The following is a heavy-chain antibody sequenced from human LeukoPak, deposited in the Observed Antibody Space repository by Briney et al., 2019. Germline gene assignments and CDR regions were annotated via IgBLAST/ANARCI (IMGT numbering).Heavy chain of an antibody. CDR1: GGSFSGYY. V-gene: IGHV4-34*01. Sequence: KSSETLSLTCAVYGGSFSGYYWSWIRQPPGKGLEWIGEINHSGSTNYNPSLKSRVTILVDTSKNQFPLKLSSVTAADTAVYYCAREGGGNNDAFDIWGQGTMVTVSS. J-gene: IGHJ3*02. CDR3: AREGGGNNDAFDI. CDR2: INHSGST. D-gene: IGHD4-23*01.